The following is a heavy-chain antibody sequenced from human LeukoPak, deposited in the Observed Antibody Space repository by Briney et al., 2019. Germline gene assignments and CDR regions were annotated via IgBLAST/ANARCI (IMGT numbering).Heavy chain of an antibody. D-gene: IGHD5-18*01. J-gene: IGHJ4*02. V-gene: IGHV3-30*02. CDR1: GFTFSTYG. CDR2: IRYDGSNK. Sequence: GGSLRLSCAASGFTFSTYGMHWVRQAPGKGLEWVAFIRYDGSNKYYADSVKGRFTISRDNSKNTLYLQMNSLRAEDTAVYYCAKDLDPWIQLWRPFDYWGQGTLVTVSS. CDR3: AKDLDPWIQLWRPFDY.